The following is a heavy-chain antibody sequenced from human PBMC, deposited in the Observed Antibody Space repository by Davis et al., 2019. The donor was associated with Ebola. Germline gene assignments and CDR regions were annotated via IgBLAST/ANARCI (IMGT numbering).Heavy chain of an antibody. Sequence: GESLKISCQASGYSFTSYWIGWVRQMPGKGLEWMGMIYPGDSDTRYSPSFEGQVTISADKSVNTAYLQWGSLKASDTAMYYCASLRRTITGMDDGFDLWGQGTMVTVSS. V-gene: IGHV5-51*01. D-gene: IGHD1-20*01. CDR1: GYSFTSYW. J-gene: IGHJ3*01. CDR2: IYPGDSDT. CDR3: ASLRRTITGMDDGFDL.